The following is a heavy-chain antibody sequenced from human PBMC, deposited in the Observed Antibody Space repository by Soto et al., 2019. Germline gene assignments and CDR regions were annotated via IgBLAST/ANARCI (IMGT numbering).Heavy chain of an antibody. CDR2: ISYDGSNK. V-gene: IGHV3-30-3*01. J-gene: IGHJ4*02. Sequence: GGSLRLSCAASGFTFSSYAMHWVRQAPGKGLEWVAVISYDGSNKYYADSVKGRFTISRDNSKNTLYLQMNSLRAEDTAVYYCARSAGYSSSWYSDGDYWGQGILVTVAS. CDR3: ARSAGYSSSWYSDGDY. D-gene: IGHD6-13*01. CDR1: GFTFSSYA.